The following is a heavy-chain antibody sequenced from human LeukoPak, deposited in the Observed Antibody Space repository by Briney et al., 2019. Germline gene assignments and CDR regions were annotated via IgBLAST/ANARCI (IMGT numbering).Heavy chain of an antibody. J-gene: IGHJ4*02. D-gene: IGHD2-2*01. Sequence: GRSLRLSCAASGFTFDDYAMHWVRQAPGKGLEWVSGISWNSYSIGYADSVKGRFTISRDNAKNSLFLQMNSLRAEDTAVYYCARALDTSSSRYQPFEYWGQGTLVTVSS. V-gene: IGHV3-9*01. CDR2: ISWNSYSI. CDR3: ARALDTSSSRYQPFEY. CDR1: GFTFDDYA.